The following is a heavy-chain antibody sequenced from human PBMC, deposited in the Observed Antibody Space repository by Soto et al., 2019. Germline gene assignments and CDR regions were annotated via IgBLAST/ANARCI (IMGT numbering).Heavy chain of an antibody. V-gene: IGHV4-30-4*01. Sequence: PSETLSLTCSVSGDSISNLDYFWAWIRQPPGQALEYIGYIYKSATTHYNPSFESRVAISVDTSKSQFSLTVTSVTAADTAVYFCARGRYCLTGRCFPNWFDSWGQGALVTVSS. J-gene: IGHJ5*01. CDR3: ARGRYCLTGRCFPNWFDS. CDR2: IYKSATT. D-gene: IGHD7-27*01. CDR1: GDSISNLDYF.